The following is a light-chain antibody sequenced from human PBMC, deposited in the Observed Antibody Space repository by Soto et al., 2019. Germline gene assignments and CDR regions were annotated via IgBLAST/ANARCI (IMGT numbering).Light chain of an antibody. CDR1: QGIRND. CDR2: KAS. Sequence: QITQSPSSLSASVGDRVTITFRASQGIRNDLGWYQQKPGKAPKLLIYKASSLESGVPSRFSGSGSGTEFTLTISSLQPDDFATYYCQQYNSYWTFGQGTKVDIK. CDR3: QQYNSYWT. V-gene: IGKV1-5*03. J-gene: IGKJ1*01.